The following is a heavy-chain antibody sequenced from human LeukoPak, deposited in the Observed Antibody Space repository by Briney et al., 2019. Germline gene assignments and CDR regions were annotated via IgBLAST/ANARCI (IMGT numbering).Heavy chain of an antibody. CDR3: AREGYCSSTSCFLYYYYGMDV. CDR2: MNPKNGDT. V-gene: IGHV1-8*01. CDR1: GYTFTNYE. J-gene: IGHJ6*02. Sequence: GDSVKVSCKASGYTFTNYEINWVRQATGQGLEWMGWMNPKNGDTAYAQRFQGRIALTRSTSITTAYMDLSSLRSEDTAVYYCAREGYCSSTSCFLYYYYGMDVWGQGTTVTVSS. D-gene: IGHD2-2*01.